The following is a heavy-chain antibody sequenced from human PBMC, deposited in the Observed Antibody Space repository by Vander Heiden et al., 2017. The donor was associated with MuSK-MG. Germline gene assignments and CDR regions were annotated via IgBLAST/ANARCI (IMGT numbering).Heavy chain of an antibody. D-gene: IGHD4-17*01. CDR1: GFSLSNARMG. V-gene: IGHV2-26*01. CDR2: IFSNDEK. J-gene: IGHJ3*02. Sequence: QVTLKESGPVLVKPTETLTLTCTVSGFSLSNARMGLVWIRQPPGKALEWLAHIFSNDEKSYSTSLKSRLTISKDTSKSQVVLTMTNMDPVDTATYYCARGPTVVTGDHDAFDIWGQGTMVTVSS. CDR3: ARGPTVVTGDHDAFDI.